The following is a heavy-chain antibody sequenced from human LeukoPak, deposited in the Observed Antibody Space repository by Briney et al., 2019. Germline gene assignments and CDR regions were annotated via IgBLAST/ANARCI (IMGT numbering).Heavy chain of an antibody. J-gene: IGHJ4*02. D-gene: IGHD3-22*01. CDR2: MSPNSGST. V-gene: IGHV1-8*01. CDR1: GYTFTSYD. Sequence: AASVKVSCKASGYTFTSYDINWVRQATGQGLEWMGWMSPNSGSTGYAQKFQGRVTMTMNTSISTAYMELSSLRSVDTAVYYCARRHSRAKIVSGYDSSGPADYWGQGTLVTVSP. CDR3: ARRHSRAKIVSGYDSSGPADY.